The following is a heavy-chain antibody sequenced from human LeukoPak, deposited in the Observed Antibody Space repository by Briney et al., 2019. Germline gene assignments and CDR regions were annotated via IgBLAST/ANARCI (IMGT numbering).Heavy chain of an antibody. V-gene: IGHV3-21*01. Sequence: GGSLRLSCAASGFTFSSYSMNWVRQAPGKGLEWVSSISSSSTYIYYVDSVKGRFTISRDNAKNSLYLQMNSLRAEDTAVYYCARVATYYDFWSGYSLRENAFDIWGQGTMVTVSS. CDR3: ARVATYYDFWSGYSLRENAFDI. CDR1: GFTFSSYS. J-gene: IGHJ3*02. CDR2: ISSSSTYI. D-gene: IGHD3-3*01.